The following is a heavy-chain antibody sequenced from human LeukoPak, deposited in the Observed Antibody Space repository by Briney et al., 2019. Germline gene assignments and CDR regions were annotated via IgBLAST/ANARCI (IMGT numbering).Heavy chain of an antibody. CDR1: AFPFSNYA. J-gene: IGHJ4*02. D-gene: IGHD2-15*01. CDR2: ISFDGGKI. CDR3: ARDPAKGAATYFDY. V-gene: IGHV3-30*04. Sequence: PVGSLRLSCTASAFPFSNYAMNWGRQTPGKGLEWVALISFDGGKIYYADSMKGRFTISRDNSKNTLFLQMNSLTVEDTAVYYCARDPAKGAATYFDYWGQGTLVTVSS.